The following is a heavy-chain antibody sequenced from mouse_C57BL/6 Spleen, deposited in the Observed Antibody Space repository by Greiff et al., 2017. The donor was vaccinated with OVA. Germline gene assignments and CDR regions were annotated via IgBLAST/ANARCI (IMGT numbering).Heavy chain of an antibody. J-gene: IGHJ2*01. D-gene: IGHD1-1*01. Sequence: VKLQESVAELVRPGASVKLSCTASGFNIKNTYMHWVKQRPEQGLEWLGRIDPANGNTKYAPQFPGTATITADTSSNTAYLQLSSLTSEDTAIYYCARSNYDDSSYGGYFDYWGQGTTLTVSS. CDR1: GFNIKNTY. V-gene: IGHV14-3*01. CDR3: ARSNYDDSSYGGYFDY. CDR2: IDPANGNT.